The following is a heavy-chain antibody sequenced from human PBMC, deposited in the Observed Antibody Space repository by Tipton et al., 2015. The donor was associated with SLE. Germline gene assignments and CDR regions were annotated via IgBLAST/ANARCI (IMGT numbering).Heavy chain of an antibody. D-gene: IGHD3-10*01. CDR2: VYYTGTT. J-gene: IGHJ3*01. Sequence: TLSLTCTVSGGSISSYYWSWIRQPPGKGLEWIGYVYYTGTTNSKPSLKSRTTISGDTSMNQFSLNLTSVTAADTAMYYCARVKLRFGELFLYHPLDLWGQ. CDR3: ARVKLRFGELFLYHPLDL. CDR1: GGSISSYY. V-gene: IGHV4-59*01.